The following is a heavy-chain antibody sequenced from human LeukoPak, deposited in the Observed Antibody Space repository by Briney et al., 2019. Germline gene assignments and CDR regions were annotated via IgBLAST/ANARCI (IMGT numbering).Heavy chain of an antibody. J-gene: IGHJ4*02. CDR2: INPSGGST. Sequence: ASVKVSCKASGYTFTSYYMHWVRQAPGQGLEWMGIINPSGGSTSYAQKFQGRVTMTRDTSTSTVYMELSSLRSEDTAVYYCARGYRAAAGIGTFGYWGQGTLVTVSS. CDR1: GYTFTSYY. D-gene: IGHD6-13*01. V-gene: IGHV1-46*01. CDR3: ARGYRAAAGIGTFGY.